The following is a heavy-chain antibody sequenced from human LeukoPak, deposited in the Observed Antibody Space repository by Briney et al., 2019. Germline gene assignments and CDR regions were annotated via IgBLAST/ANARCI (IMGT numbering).Heavy chain of an antibody. CDR3: AREGRGVIIGNWFDP. D-gene: IGHD3-10*01. CDR1: GGSISSSSYY. V-gene: IGHV4-39*07. Sequence: PSETLSLTCTVSGGSISSSSYYWGWIRQPPGKGLEWIGSIYYGGSTYYNPSLKSRVTISVDTSKNQFSLKLSSVTAADTAVYYCAREGRGVIIGNWFDPWGQGTLVTVSS. CDR2: IYYGGST. J-gene: IGHJ5*02.